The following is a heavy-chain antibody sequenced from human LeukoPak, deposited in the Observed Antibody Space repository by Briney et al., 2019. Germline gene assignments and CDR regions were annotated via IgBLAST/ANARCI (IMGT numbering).Heavy chain of an antibody. V-gene: IGHV1-58*01. D-gene: IGHD2-2*02. Sequence: GTSVKVSCKASGFTFTGSAVQWVRQARGQRLEWIGWIVVGSGNTNYAQKFQERVTITRDMSTSTAYMELSSLRSEDTAVYYCAAPSRPATAIQFDYWGQGTLVTVSS. CDR1: GFTFTGSA. J-gene: IGHJ4*02. CDR2: IVVGSGNT. CDR3: AAPSRPATAIQFDY.